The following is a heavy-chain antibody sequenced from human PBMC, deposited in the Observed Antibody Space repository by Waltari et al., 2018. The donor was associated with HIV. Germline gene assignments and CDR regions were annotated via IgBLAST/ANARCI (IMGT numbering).Heavy chain of an antibody. CDR3: ATDFSGMVRAYSYYSLDV. J-gene: IGHJ6*02. CDR1: GHTLSELT. V-gene: IGHV1-24*01. Sequence: QVQLVQSGAEVKKPGASVMVPCKVSGHTLSELTIHWVRQVPGKGLEWMGNFDPEDDETIYAQKFQGRVTMTEDTSSDTAYMELSSLTSGDTAVYYCATDFSGMVRAYSYYSLDVWGQGTTVTVSS. D-gene: IGHD3-10*01. CDR2: FDPEDDET.